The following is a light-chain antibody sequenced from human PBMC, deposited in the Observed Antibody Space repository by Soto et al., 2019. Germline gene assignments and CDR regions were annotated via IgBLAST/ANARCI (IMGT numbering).Light chain of an antibody. CDR3: QQYGSSPGT. V-gene: IGKV3-20*01. J-gene: IGKJ1*01. CDR1: QSVSSSY. Sequence: EIVLTQSPGTLSLSPGERATLSCRASQSVSSSYLAWYQQKPGQAPRLLIYGASSRATGILDRFSGSGSGPDFPLTISRLEPEDFAVYYCQQYGSSPGTFGQGTKVEIK. CDR2: GAS.